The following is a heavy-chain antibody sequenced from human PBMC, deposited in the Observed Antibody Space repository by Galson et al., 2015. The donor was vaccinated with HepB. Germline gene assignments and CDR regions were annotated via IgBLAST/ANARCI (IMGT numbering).Heavy chain of an antibody. J-gene: IGHJ6*02. CDR1: GFTFSNYW. Sequence: SLRLSCAASGFTFSNYWMHWVRQVPGKGLVWVSRIHTDGSSTNYADSVKGRFTVSRDNAKNTLYLQMNSLTAEDTAVYYCARGGLRMGHYYGMDVWGQGTTVIVSS. CDR3: ARGGLRMGHYYGMDV. CDR2: IHTDGSST. V-gene: IGHV3-74*01. D-gene: IGHD1-26*01.